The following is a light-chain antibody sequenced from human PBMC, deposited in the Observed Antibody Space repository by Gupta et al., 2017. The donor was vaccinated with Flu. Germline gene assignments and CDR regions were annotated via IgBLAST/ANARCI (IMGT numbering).Light chain of an antibody. CDR2: KAS. CDR3: QQYNSYWT. Sequence: SPSHLSASVGDRVTSPCRDSQSISSWLAWYQQKPGKAPKLLIYKASNVERGVPSRFSGGGSGTEFTLTIINLQPDDCANYYCQQYNSYWTFGQGTKVEIK. CDR1: QSISSW. V-gene: IGKV1-5*03. J-gene: IGKJ1*01.